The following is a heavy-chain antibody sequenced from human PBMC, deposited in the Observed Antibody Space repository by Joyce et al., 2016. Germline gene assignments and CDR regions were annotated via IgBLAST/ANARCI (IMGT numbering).Heavy chain of an antibody. Sequence: QVHLVQSGSEVKKPESSVKVSCKASGGTFSSYAITWVRQAPGQGLEWMGGISPLFGTPNYPQRFRDRVTITADDSTATAYINLRSLRSEDTAVYYCARGHSYFYNTSGYYAFDLWGQGTMVTVSS. V-gene: IGHV1-69*12. CDR2: ISPLFGTP. CDR3: ARGHSYFYNTSGYYAFDL. CDR1: GGTFSSYA. J-gene: IGHJ3*01. D-gene: IGHD3-22*01.